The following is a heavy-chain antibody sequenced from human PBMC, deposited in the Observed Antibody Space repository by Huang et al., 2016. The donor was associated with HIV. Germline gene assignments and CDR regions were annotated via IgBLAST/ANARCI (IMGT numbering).Heavy chain of an antibody. V-gene: IGHV4-59*02. D-gene: IGHD6-19*01. Sequence: QVRLQESGPGLVKPSETLSLSCTVSGDSVSSHYWGWIRHPPGKGLEWIGTVLDRGTTKYNPRLTRRITISVETSKNGFSLNITSVSAADTAMYFCVRDQGRLAVGGIDNWFDPWGQGALVTVSS. J-gene: IGHJ5*02. CDR1: GDSVSSHY. CDR2: VLDRGTT. CDR3: VRDQGRLAVGGIDNWFDP.